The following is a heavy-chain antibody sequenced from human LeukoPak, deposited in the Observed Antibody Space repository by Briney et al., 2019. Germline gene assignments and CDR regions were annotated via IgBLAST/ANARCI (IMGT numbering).Heavy chain of an antibody. D-gene: IGHD6-13*01. CDR2: IYYSGST. CDR1: GGSISSGGYY. CDR3: ARDGTPAAGTVTWFDP. Sequence: SQTLSLTCTVSGGSISSGGYYWSWIRQHPGKGLEWIGYIYYSGSTYYNPSLKSRVTISVDRSKNQFSLKLSSVTAADTAVYYCARDGTPAAGTVTWFDPWGQGTLVTVPS. V-gene: IGHV4-31*03. J-gene: IGHJ5*02.